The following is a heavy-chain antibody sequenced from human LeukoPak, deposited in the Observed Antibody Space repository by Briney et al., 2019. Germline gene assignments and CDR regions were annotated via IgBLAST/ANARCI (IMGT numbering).Heavy chain of an antibody. CDR1: GGSFSGYY. D-gene: IGHD5-24*01. V-gene: IGHV4-34*01. CDR3: ARVAKRWLQAYYYYMDV. CDR2: INHSGST. J-gene: IGHJ6*03. Sequence: SETLSLTCAVYGGSFSGYYWSWIRQPPGKGLEWIGEINHSGSTNYNPSLKSRVTISVDTSKNQFSLKLSSVTAADTAVYYCARVAKRWLQAYYYYMDVWGKGTTATVSS.